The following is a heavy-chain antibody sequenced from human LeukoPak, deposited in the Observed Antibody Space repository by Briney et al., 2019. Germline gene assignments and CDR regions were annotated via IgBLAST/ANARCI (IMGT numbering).Heavy chain of an antibody. V-gene: IGHV4-59*12. CDR1: GGSISSYY. Sequence: PSETLSLTCTVSGGSISSYYWSWIRQPPGKGLEWIGYIYYSGSTNYNPSLKSRVTMSVDTSKNQFSLKLSSVTAADTAVYYCARNSGYDSSGFARGDAFDIWGQGTMVTVSS. D-gene: IGHD3-22*01. CDR3: ARNSGYDSSGFARGDAFDI. J-gene: IGHJ3*02. CDR2: IYYSGST.